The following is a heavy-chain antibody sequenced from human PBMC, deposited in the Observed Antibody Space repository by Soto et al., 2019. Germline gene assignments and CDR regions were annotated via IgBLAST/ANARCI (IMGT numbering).Heavy chain of an antibody. D-gene: IGHD1-1*01. CDR3: TRGPRPTSTGTGAL. J-gene: IGHJ4*02. Sequence: XEALRRSGEACGFTFSMYYKHWVRRVQGKGPEWVSRINDDGISTNYADSVKGRFTISRDNAKNTLYLQMNALRVEDTGVHYCTRGPRPTSTGTGALWGQGTLVTVSS. CDR2: INDDGIST. V-gene: IGHV3-74*01. CDR1: GFTFSMYY.